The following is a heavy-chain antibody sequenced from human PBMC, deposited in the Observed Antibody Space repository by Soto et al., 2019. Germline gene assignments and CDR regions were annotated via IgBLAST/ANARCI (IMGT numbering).Heavy chain of an antibody. V-gene: IGHV1-69*08. Sequence: QVQLVQSGAEVKKPGSSVKISCKASGDTFSSSTITWVRQAPGQGLEWMGRIILLLNTADYAQTFQGRVTITADRSTVTAYMELSSLRSEDTAVYYCVRDSPIGSTFSGFDGIDYWGQGTLVTVS. D-gene: IGHD6-25*01. J-gene: IGHJ4*02. CDR2: IILLLNTA. CDR3: VRDSPIGSTFSGFDGIDY. CDR1: GDTFSSST.